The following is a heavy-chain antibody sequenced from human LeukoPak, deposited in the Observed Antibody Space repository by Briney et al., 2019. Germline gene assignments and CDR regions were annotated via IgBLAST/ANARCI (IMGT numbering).Heavy chain of an antibody. CDR1: GGSISGYY. Sequence: PSETLSLTCTVSGGSISGYYWGWIRQPPGKGLEWIGSIYYSGSTYYNPSLKSRVTISVDTSKNQFSLKLSSVTAADTAVYYCARVSRSEDIVVVVADYFDYWGQGTLVTVSS. CDR3: ARVSRSEDIVVVVADYFDY. J-gene: IGHJ4*02. CDR2: IYYSGST. V-gene: IGHV4-39*07. D-gene: IGHD2-15*01.